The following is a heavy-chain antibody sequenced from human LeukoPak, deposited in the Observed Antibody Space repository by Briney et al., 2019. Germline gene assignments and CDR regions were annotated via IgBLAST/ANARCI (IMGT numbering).Heavy chain of an antibody. CDR3: ARRTGIAAAGTWFDP. CDR1: GYSFPSYW. V-gene: IGHV5-51*01. CDR2: IYPGDSDT. Sequence: GESLKISCKGSGYSFPSYWIGWVRQMPGKGLEWMGTIYPGDSDTRYSPSFQGQVTISADKSISTAYLQWSSLKASDTAMYYCARRTGIAAAGTWFDPWGQGTLVTVSS. J-gene: IGHJ5*02. D-gene: IGHD6-13*01.